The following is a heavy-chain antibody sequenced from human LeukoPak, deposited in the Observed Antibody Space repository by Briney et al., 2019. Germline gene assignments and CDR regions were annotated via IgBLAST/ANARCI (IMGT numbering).Heavy chain of an antibody. D-gene: IGHD3-22*01. J-gene: IGHJ4*02. CDR2: INPNSGGT. CDR3: ARFYYDSSGYFDY. V-gene: IGHV1-2*02. CDR1: GYTFTGYY. Sequence: ASVKVSCKASGYTFTGYYMHWVRQAPGQGLEWMGWINPNSGGTNYAQKFQGRVTMTRDTSISTAYMELSRLRSDDTAVYYCARFYYDSSGYFDYWGQGTWSPSPQ.